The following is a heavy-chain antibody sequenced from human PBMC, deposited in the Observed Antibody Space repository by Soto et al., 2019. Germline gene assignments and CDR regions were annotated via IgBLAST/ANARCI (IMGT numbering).Heavy chain of an antibody. D-gene: IGHD3-10*01. V-gene: IGHV4-34*01. Sequence: QVQLQQWGAGLLKPSETLSLTCAVYGGSFSGYYWSWIRQPPGKGLEWIGEINHSGSTNYNPSLKSRVTISVDTSKNQVSLKLISVTAADTAVYYCARVPGEGPFDYWGQGTLVTVSS. CDR2: INHSGST. CDR3: ARVPGEGPFDY. CDR1: GGSFSGYY. J-gene: IGHJ4*02.